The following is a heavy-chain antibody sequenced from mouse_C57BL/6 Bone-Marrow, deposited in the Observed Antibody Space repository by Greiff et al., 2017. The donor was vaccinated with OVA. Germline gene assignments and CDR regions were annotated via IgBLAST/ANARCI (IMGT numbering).Heavy chain of an antibody. D-gene: IGHD1-1*01. CDR3: ARPGWYYGSLYYFDY. Sequence: VQLQQPGAELVMPGASVKLSCKASGYTFTSYWMHWVKQRPGQGLEWIGEIDPSDSYTNYNQKFKGKSTLTVDKSSSTAYMQLSSLTSEDSAVYYGARPGWYYGSLYYFDYGGQGTTLTVSS. CDR2: IDPSDSYT. CDR1: GYTFTSYW. V-gene: IGHV1-69*01. J-gene: IGHJ2*01.